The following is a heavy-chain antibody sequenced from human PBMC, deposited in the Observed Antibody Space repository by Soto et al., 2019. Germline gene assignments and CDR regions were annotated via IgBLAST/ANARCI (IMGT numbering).Heavy chain of an antibody. CDR3: ATGLRVGPTTIDY. CDR2: VSYDGNVK. J-gene: IGHJ4*02. Sequence: GGSLRLSCAASGLTFSNSGMHWVRQAPGKGLEWVAVVSYDGNVKYYADSVKGRFTISRDNSKNTLFLQMNSLRAEDTAEYYCATGLRVGPTTIDYWGQGTLVTVSS. V-gene: IGHV3-30*03. CDR1: GLTFSNSG. D-gene: IGHD1-26*01.